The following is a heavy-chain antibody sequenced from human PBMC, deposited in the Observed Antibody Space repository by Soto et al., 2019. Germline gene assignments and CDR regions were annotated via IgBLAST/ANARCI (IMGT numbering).Heavy chain of an antibody. D-gene: IGHD5-18*01. CDR3: ARASRRGTAMVPTGVFFDY. CDR2: ISAYNGNT. Sequence: ASVKVSCKASGYTFTSYGISWVRQAPGQGLEWMGWISAYNGNTNYAQKLQGRVTMTTDTSTSTAYMELRSLRSDDTAVYYCARASRRGTAMVPTGVFFDYWGQGTLVTVSS. V-gene: IGHV1-18*01. CDR1: GYTFTSYG. J-gene: IGHJ4*02.